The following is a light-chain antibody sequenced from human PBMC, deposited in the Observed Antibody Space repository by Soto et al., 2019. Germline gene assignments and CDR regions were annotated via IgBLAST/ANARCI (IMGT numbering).Light chain of an antibody. CDR3: QQRSNWPPEIT. V-gene: IGKV3-11*01. CDR2: DAS. J-gene: IGKJ5*01. CDR1: QSVSIY. Sequence: EIVLTQSPATLSFIPGERATLTCRASQSVSIYLDWYQQKPGQAPRLLIYDASNRATGIPARFSGSGSGTGFTLTISSLEPEDFAVYYCQQRSNWPPEITFGQGTRLEIK.